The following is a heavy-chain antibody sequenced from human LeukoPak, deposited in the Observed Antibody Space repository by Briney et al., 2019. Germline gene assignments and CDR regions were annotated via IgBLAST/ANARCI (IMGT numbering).Heavy chain of an antibody. CDR2: VYYDGSA. CDR3: AREDPQTTVPEGLDV. V-gene: IGHV4-39*07. J-gene: IGHJ6*02. CDR1: GGSISSSSYY. Sequence: PSETLSLTCTVSGGSISSSSYYWGWIRQPPGKGLEWIGSVYYDGSAYYNPSLKSRVTISVDMSKNQFSLKLSSVTAADTAVYYCAREDPQTTVPEGLDVWGQGTTVTVSS. D-gene: IGHD4-17*01.